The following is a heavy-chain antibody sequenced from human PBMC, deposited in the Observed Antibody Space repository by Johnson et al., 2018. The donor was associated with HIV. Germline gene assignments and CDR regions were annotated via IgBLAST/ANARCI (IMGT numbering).Heavy chain of an antibody. CDR3: AKGRWELLAGAFDI. CDR2: ISWNSGSI. V-gene: IGHV3-9*01. D-gene: IGHD1-26*01. Sequence: VQLVESGGGLVQPGRSLRLSCAASGFTFDDYAMHWVRQAPGKGLEWVSGISWNSGSIGYADSVKGRFTISSDNAKHTLYLQMNSLRAEDTAAYYCAKGRWELLAGAFDIWGQGTTVTVSS. J-gene: IGHJ3*02. CDR1: GFTFDDYA.